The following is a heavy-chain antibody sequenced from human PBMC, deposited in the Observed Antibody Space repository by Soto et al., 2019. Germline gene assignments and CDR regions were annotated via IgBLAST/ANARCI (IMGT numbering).Heavy chain of an antibody. Sequence: EVQLLESGGGLVQPGGSLTLSCAASGFTFSSYAMSWVRQAPGKGLDWVSAFSGSGGSTYYADSVKGRFTISRHNSKSKLCRTMNSRRAGGTAVYYWAKDGYGDSCAFDSWGQGTMVTVCS. D-gene: IGHD4-17*01. CDR3: AKDGYGDSCAFDS. CDR1: GFTFSSYA. V-gene: IGHV3-23*01. J-gene: IGHJ3*02. CDR2: FSGSGGST.